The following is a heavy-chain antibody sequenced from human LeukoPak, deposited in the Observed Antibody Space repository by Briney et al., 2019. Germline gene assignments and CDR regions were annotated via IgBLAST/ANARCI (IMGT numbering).Heavy chain of an antibody. CDR1: GYTLTELS. J-gene: IGHJ3*02. CDR2: FDPEDGET. V-gene: IGHV1-24*01. D-gene: IGHD6-19*01. CDR3: ATRSEAVADPNDAFDI. Sequence: ASVKVSCKVSGYTLTELSMHWVRQAPGKGLEWMGGFDPEDGETIYAQKFQGRVTMTEDTFTDTAYMELSSLRSEDTAVYYCATRSEAVADPNDAFDIWGQGTMVTVSS.